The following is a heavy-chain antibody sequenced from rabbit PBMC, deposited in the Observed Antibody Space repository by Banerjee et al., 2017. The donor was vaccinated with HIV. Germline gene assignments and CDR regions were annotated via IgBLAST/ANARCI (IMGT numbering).Heavy chain of an antibody. D-gene: IGHD4-1*01. CDR1: GFDFSSYG. V-gene: IGHV1S21*01. Sequence: EQLVESGGGLVQPEGSLTLTCKASGFDFSSYGVSWVRQAPGKGLEWIGYITYGGSAFYASWAKGRFTISRTSTTVDLKMTSLTAADTATYFCVRHNSGLTLWGQGTLVTVS. CDR2: ITYGGSA. J-gene: IGHJ3*01. CDR3: VRHNSGLTL.